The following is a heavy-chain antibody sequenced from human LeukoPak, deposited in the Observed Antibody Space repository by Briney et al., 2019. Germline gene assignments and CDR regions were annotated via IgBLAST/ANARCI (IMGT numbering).Heavy chain of an antibody. D-gene: IGHD3-10*01. CDR3: ARGRWRLNAGFDY. CDR2: IYYSGTT. V-gene: IGHV4-39*07. J-gene: IGHJ4*02. Sequence: PSETLSLTCTVAGGSLSSSSLYWGWIRQSPGRGLEWIGTIYYSGTTYYNPSLKSRIALSVDTSKNQFSLKLSSVTAADTAVYYCARGRWRLNAGFDYWGQGTLVTVSS. CDR1: GGSLSSSSLY.